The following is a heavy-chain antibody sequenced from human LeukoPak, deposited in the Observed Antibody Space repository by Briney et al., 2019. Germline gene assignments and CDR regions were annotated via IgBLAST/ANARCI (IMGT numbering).Heavy chain of an antibody. CDR3: ASPPRGPNYCSNGVCSDY. D-gene: IGHD2-8*01. J-gene: IGHJ4*02. CDR2: IRFDGSNK. CDR1: GFTFSSYS. V-gene: IGHV3-30*02. Sequence: GGSLRLSCAASGFTFSSYSMNWVRQAPGKGLEWVAFIRFDGSNKYYADSVKGRFTISRDNSKNTLYLQMNSLRAEDTAVYYCASPPRGPNYCSNGVCSDYWGQGTLVTVSS.